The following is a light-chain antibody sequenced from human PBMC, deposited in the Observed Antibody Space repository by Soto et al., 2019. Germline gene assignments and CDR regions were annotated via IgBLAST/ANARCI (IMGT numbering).Light chain of an antibody. J-gene: IGKJ2*01. Sequence: DIVLTQSPGTLSLSPGERATLSCRASQTVGSNYLAWYQQKPGQAPRLLMYGASSRATGIPDRFSGSGSGTDFTLTSSRLEPEDFAVYYCQQYGGSPLYTFGQGTKLEIK. V-gene: IGKV3-20*01. CDR2: GAS. CDR1: QTVGSNY. CDR3: QQYGGSPLYT.